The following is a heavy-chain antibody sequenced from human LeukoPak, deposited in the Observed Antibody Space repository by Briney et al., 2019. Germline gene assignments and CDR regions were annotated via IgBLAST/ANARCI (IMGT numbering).Heavy chain of an antibody. D-gene: IGHD1-26*01. J-gene: IGHJ4*02. V-gene: IGHV4-4*07. CDR1: GGSISSYY. CDR3: ARGGATGLFDY. Sequence: SETLSLTCTVSGGSISSYYWSWIRQPAGKGLEWIGRIYTSGSTNYNPSLKSRVTMSVDTSKNQFSLKLSSATAADTAVYHCARGGATGLFDYWGQGTLVTVSS. CDR2: IYTSGST.